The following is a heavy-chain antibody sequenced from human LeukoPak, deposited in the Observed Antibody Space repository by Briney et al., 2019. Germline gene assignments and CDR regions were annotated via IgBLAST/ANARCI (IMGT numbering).Heavy chain of an antibody. CDR2: ISGSGGST. CDR1: GFTFSSYA. CDR3: ARVGGYCSGGSCYPVGFDY. D-gene: IGHD2-15*01. V-gene: IGHV3-23*01. Sequence: GGSLRLSCAASGFTFSSYAMSWVRQAPGKGLEWVSAISGSGGSTYYADSVKGRFTIFRDNAKNTLYLQMNSLRAEDTAVYYCARVGGYCSGGSCYPVGFDYWGQGTLVTVSS. J-gene: IGHJ4*02.